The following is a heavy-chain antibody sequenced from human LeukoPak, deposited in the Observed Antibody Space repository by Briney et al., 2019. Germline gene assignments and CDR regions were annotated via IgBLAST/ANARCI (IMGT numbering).Heavy chain of an antibody. CDR1: GYTFTDYY. CDR2: INPNNGVT. CDR3: ARGRSFGELGGY. D-gene: IGHD3-10*01. J-gene: IGHJ4*02. V-gene: IGHV1-2*02. Sequence: ASAKVSCKASGYTFTDYYIHWVRQAPGQGLEWMGWINPNNGVTNYAQKFQGRVSMTRDTSISTAYMELSRLRSDDTAVYFCARGRSFGELGGYWGQGTLVTVSS.